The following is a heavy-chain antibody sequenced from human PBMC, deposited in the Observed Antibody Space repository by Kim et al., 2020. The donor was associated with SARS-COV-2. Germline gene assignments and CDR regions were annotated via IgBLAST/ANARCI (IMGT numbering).Heavy chain of an antibody. CDR1: GFTFSSYA. Sequence: GGSLRLSCAASGFTFSSYAMSWVRQAPGKGLEWVSAISGSGGSTYYADSVKGRFTISRDNSKNTLYLQMNSLRAEDTAVYYCAKDIVPSRHYYYYGMDVWGQGTTVTVSS. D-gene: IGHD3-16*02. CDR2: ISGSGGST. J-gene: IGHJ6*02. V-gene: IGHV3-23*01. CDR3: AKDIVPSRHYYYYGMDV.